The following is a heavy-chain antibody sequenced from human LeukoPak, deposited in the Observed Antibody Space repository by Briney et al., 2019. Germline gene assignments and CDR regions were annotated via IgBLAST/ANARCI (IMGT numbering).Heavy chain of an antibody. CDR1: GDSISTYY. D-gene: IGHD5-12*01. Sequence: RPSETLSLTCTVSGDSISTYYWSWIRQPPGKGLEWIGYIYYSGSTNYNPSLKSRVTISVDTSKNQFSLKLSSVTAADTAVYYCARVAYSGYDYRGYFDYWGQGTLVTVSS. CDR3: ARVAYSGYDYRGYFDY. J-gene: IGHJ4*02. CDR2: IYYSGST. V-gene: IGHV4-59*12.